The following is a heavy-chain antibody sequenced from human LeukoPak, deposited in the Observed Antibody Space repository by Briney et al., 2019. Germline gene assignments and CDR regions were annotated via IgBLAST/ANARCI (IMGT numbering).Heavy chain of an antibody. Sequence: GSSVKLCYKASGATFSSYAISWVRQAAGHGLEGMGRIIPILGIANYAQKFQGRVTITADKSTRTAYMELSSLRSEYTAVYYCASWEEGVAFDSWGQGTMVTVSS. D-gene: IGHD1-26*01. V-gene: IGHV1-69*04. CDR1: GATFSSYA. CDR2: IIPILGIA. CDR3: ASWEEGVAFDS. J-gene: IGHJ3*02.